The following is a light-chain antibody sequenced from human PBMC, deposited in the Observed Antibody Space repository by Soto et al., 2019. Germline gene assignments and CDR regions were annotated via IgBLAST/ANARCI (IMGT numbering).Light chain of an antibody. CDR2: GAS. Sequence: EIVLTQSPGTLSLSLGERATLSCRASQSVSSSYLAWHQQKPGQAPRLLIYGASSRATGIPDRFSGSGSGTDFTLTISRLEPEDFAVYFCQQYGSLSWTFGQGTKVDIK. V-gene: IGKV3-20*01. CDR1: QSVSSSY. CDR3: QQYGSLSWT. J-gene: IGKJ1*01.